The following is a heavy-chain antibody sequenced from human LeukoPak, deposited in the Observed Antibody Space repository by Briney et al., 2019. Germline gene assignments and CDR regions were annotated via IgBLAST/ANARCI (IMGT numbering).Heavy chain of an antibody. CDR2: IYHSGST. Sequence: SETLSLTCAVSGGSISSGGYSWSWIRQPPGKGLEWIGYIYHSGSTYYNPSLKSRVTISVDRSKNQFSLKLSSVTAADTAVYYCARGLGTYCGGDCYLYYFDYWGQGTLVTVSS. J-gene: IGHJ4*02. V-gene: IGHV4-30-2*01. D-gene: IGHD2-21*02. CDR3: ARGLGTYCGGDCYLYYFDY. CDR1: GGSISSGGYS.